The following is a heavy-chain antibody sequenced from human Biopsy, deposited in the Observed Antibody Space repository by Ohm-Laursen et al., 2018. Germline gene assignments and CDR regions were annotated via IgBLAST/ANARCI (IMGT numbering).Heavy chain of an antibody. CDR1: GYSVTNDYY. D-gene: IGHD2/OR15-2a*01. Sequence: PPGTLSLTCTVSGYSVTNDYYWGWIRQPPGKGLEWIGNIYYDGITYYNPSLKSRVAMSVDTSKNQFSLRLNSVTAADTAVYYCARATNSTGWPYYYFYGMDVWGQGTTVTVSS. CDR3: ARATNSTGWPYYYFYGMDV. J-gene: IGHJ6*02. CDR2: IYYDGIT. V-gene: IGHV4-38-2*02.